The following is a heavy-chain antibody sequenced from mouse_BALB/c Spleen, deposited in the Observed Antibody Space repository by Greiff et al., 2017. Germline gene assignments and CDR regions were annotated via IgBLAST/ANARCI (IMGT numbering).Heavy chain of an antibody. D-gene: IGHD2-3*01. CDR2: INPSTGYT. CDR1: GYTFTSYW. V-gene: IGHV1-7*01. CDR3: ARGDGGYYAMDY. J-gene: IGHJ4*01. Sequence: QVQLQQSGAELAKPGASVKMSCKASGYTFTSYWMHWVKQRPGQGLEWIGYINPSTGYTEYNQKFKDKATLTADKSSSTAYMQLSSLTSEDSAVYYCARGDGGYYAMDYWGQGTSVTVSS.